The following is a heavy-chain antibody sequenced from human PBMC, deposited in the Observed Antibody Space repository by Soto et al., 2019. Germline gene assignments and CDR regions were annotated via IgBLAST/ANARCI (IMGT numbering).Heavy chain of an antibody. CDR3: AAPPRY. CDR2: IYDSGST. Sequence: SLTQSHTWTVSGVSISSYCWSWIRQPPGKGLEWIGYIYDSGSTNYNPSLKSRVTISVDTSKNQFSLKLTSVSAADTAVYYCAAPPRYWGQGTLVTVSS. CDR1: GVSISSYC. V-gene: IGHV4-59*01. J-gene: IGHJ4*02.